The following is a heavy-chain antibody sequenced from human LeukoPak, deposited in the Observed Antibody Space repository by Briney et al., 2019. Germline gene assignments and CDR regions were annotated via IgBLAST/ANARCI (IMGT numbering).Heavy chain of an antibody. J-gene: IGHJ4*02. D-gene: IGHD3-3*01. Sequence: GASLKISCKGSGSIFTSYWIGWVRQLPGKGLEWMGIIYPGDSDTRYSPSFQGQVTISADKSISTAYLQWSSLKASDTAMYYCARSDYDFWSGYYYWGQGTLVTVSS. CDR1: GSIFTSYW. CDR2: IYPGDSDT. CDR3: ARSDYDFWSGYYY. V-gene: IGHV5-51*01.